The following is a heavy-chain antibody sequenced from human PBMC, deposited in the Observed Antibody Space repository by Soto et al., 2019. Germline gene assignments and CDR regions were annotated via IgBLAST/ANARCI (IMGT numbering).Heavy chain of an antibody. Sequence: PSETLSLTCAVYGGSFSGYYWSWIRQPPGKGLEWIGEINHSGSTNYNPSLKSRVTISVDTSKNQFSLKLSSVTAADTAVYYCARSYYYDSSGYYPPLGYWGQGTLVTVSS. J-gene: IGHJ4*02. CDR3: ARSYYYDSSGYYPPLGY. CDR2: INHSGST. CDR1: GGSFSGYY. D-gene: IGHD3-22*01. V-gene: IGHV4-34*01.